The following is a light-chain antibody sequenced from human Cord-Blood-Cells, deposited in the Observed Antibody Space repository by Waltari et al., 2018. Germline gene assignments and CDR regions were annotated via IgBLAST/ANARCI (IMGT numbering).Light chain of an antibody. Sequence: ETTLTQSPAFMSATPGDQVNLSCKASQDIDYVMNWYQQKPGESAIFIIQGATTPVPGISPRFSGSAYGTDFTRTTNNIESADAAYYFSLQHAKSPPPLTCGGGTKVEIK. J-gene: IGKJ4*01. CDR2: GAT. CDR1: QDIDYV. V-gene: IGKV5-2*01. CDR3: LQHAKSPPPLT.